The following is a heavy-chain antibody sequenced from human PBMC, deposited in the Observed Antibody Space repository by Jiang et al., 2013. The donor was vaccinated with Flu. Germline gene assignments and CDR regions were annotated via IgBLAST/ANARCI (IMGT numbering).Heavy chain of an antibody. Sequence: SVKVSCKASGYTFTSYYMHWVRQAPGQGLEWMGIINPSGGSTSYAQKFQGRVTMTRDTSTSTVYMELSSLRSEDTAVYYCARGSQITIFGVVIDQSDWFDPWGQGTLVTVSS. CDR2: INPSGGST. V-gene: IGHV1-46*01. CDR3: ARGSQITIFGVVIDQSDWFDP. J-gene: IGHJ5*02. D-gene: IGHD3-3*01. CDR1: GYTFTSYY.